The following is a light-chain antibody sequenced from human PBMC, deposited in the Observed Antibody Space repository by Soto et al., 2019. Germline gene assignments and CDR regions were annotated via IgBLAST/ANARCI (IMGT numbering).Light chain of an antibody. CDR2: EGS. J-gene: IGLJ3*02. Sequence: QSALTQPASVSGSPGQSITISCTGTSSAVGSYNLVSWYQQHPGKAPKLMIYEGSKRHSGVSNRFSGSKSGNTASLTISGLQAEDEADYSCCSYAGSRVFGGGTKLTVL. V-gene: IGLV2-23*01. CDR1: SSAVGSYNL. CDR3: CSYAGSRV.